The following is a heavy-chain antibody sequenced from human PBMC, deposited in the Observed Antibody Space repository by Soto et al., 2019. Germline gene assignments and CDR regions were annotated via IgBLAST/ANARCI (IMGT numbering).Heavy chain of an antibody. Sequence: PGESLKISCKGSGYSFTSYWTGWVRQMPGKGLEWMGIIYPGDSDTRYSPSFQGQVTISADKSISTAYLQWSSLKASDTAMYYCARSIACSSTSCYTGHYNWFDPWGQGTLVTVSS. CDR1: GYSFTSYW. CDR2: IYPGDSDT. D-gene: IGHD2-2*02. CDR3: ARSIACSSTSCYTGHYNWFDP. J-gene: IGHJ5*02. V-gene: IGHV5-51*01.